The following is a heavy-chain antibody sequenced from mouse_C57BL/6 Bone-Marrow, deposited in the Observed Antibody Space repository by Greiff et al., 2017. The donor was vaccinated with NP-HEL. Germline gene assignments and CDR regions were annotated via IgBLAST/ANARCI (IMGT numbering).Heavy chain of an antibody. CDR3: TRGETGYLFDY. D-gene: IGHD2-2*01. Sequence: VQLQQSGAELVRPGASVTLSCKASGYTFTDYEMHWVKQTPVHGLEWIGAIDPETGGTASNQKFKGKAILTADKSSSTAYMELRSLTSEDSAVYYCTRGETGYLFDYWGQGTTLTVSS. CDR1: GYTFTDYE. V-gene: IGHV1-15*01. J-gene: IGHJ2*01. CDR2: IDPETGGT.